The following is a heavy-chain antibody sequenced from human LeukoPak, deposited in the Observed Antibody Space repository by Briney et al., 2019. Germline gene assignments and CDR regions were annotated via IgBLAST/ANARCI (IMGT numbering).Heavy chain of an antibody. Sequence: PGGSLRLSCAVSGFSFSSYWMNWVRQAPGKGLEWVSYISSSSSTIYYADSVKGRFTISRDNAKNSLYLQMNSLRAEDTAVYYCARDGRYCSSTSCYGQYYYYYGMDVWGQGTTVTVSS. V-gene: IGHV3-48*01. J-gene: IGHJ6*02. CDR3: ARDGRYCSSTSCYGQYYYYYGMDV. CDR1: GFSFSSYW. CDR2: ISSSSSTI. D-gene: IGHD2-2*01.